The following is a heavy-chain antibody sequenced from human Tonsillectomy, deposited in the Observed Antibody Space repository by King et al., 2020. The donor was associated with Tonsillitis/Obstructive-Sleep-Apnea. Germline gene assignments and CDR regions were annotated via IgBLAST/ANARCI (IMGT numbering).Heavy chain of an antibody. J-gene: IGHJ6*03. CDR1: GFTVSANY. V-gene: IGHV3-66*01. D-gene: IGHD2-15*01. Sequence: VQLVESGGGLVQPGGSLRLSCAASGFTVSANYFSWVRQAPGKGLEWLSVIYRGDATYYADSVKGRFPISRDNSKNTVYLQMNSLRVEDTAVYYCAREVGVYYYYMDVWGKGTPVTVSS. CDR3: AREVGVYYYYMDV. CDR2: IYRGDAT.